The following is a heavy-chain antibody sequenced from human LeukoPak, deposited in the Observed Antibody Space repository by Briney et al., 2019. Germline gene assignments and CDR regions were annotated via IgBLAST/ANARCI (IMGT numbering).Heavy chain of an antibody. V-gene: IGHV3-74*01. CDR3: ARDRIAVAGNGDNWFDP. CDR2: INSDGSST. D-gene: IGHD6-19*01. CDR1: GFTFSSYW. Sequence: PGRSLRLSCAASGFTFSSYWMHWVRQAPGKGLVWVSRINSDGSSTSYADSVKGRFTISRDNAKNTLYLQMNSLRAEDTAVYYCARDRIAVAGNGDNWFDPWGQGTLVTVSS. J-gene: IGHJ5*02.